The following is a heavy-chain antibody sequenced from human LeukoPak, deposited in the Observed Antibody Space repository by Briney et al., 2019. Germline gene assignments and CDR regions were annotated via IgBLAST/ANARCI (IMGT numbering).Heavy chain of an antibody. J-gene: IGHJ4*02. CDR2: ISYDGSNK. CDR3: ARWVTPGWGNFDY. CDR1: GFTFSSYA. V-gene: IGHV3-30-3*01. D-gene: IGHD2-21*02. Sequence: QSGGSLRLSCAASGFTFSSYAMYWVRQAPGKGLEWVAVISYDGSNKYYADSVKGRFTISRDNSKNTLYLQMNSLRAEDTAVYYCARWVTPGWGNFDYWGQGTLVTVSS.